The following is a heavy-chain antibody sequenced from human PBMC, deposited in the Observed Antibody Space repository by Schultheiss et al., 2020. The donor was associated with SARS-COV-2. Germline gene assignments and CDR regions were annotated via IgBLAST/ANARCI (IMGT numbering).Heavy chain of an antibody. CDR2: MNPNSGNT. CDR3: AKRRGSSSWYVFAKPYYYYYGMDV. V-gene: IGHV1-8*01. CDR1: GYTFTSYD. J-gene: IGHJ6*02. D-gene: IGHD6-13*01. Sequence: ASVKVSCKASGYTFTSYDINWVRQATGQGLEWMGWMNPNSGNTGYAQKFQGRVTMTRNTSISTAYMELRSLRSDDTAVYYCAKRRGSSSWYVFAKPYYYYYGMDVWGQGTTVTVSS.